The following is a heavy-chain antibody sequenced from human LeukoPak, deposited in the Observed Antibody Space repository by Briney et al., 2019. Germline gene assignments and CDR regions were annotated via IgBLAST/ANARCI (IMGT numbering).Heavy chain of an antibody. CDR1: GGSFSGYY. J-gene: IGHJ4*02. Sequence: SETLSLTCAVYGGSFSGYYWSWIRQPPGKGLEWIGEINHSGSTNYNPSLKSRVTISVGTSKNQFSLKLSSVTAADTAVYYCARASKDCSSTSCFPGGRYYFDYWGQGTLVTVSS. V-gene: IGHV4-34*01. CDR2: INHSGST. D-gene: IGHD2-2*01. CDR3: ARASKDCSSTSCFPGGRYYFDY.